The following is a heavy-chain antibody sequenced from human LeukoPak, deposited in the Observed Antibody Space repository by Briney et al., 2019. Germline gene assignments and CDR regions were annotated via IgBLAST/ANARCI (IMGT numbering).Heavy chain of an antibody. V-gene: IGHV3-48*01. CDR1: GFTFGSYS. CDR3: KMGGFIVSFYMDV. D-gene: IGHD5/OR15-5a*01. CDR2: ISSSSSTI. Sequence: GGSLRLSCAASGFTFGSYSMNWVRQAPGKGLEWVSYISSSSSTIYYADSVKGRFTISRDNAKNSLYLQMNSLRAEDTAVYYCKMGGFIVSFYMDVWGKGTTVTVSS. J-gene: IGHJ6*03.